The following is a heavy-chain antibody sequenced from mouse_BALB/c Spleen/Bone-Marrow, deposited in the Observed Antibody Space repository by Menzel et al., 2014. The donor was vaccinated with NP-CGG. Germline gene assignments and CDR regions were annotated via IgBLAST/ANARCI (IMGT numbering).Heavy chain of an antibody. Sequence: VQLQQSGGGLGQPGGSLKISCAASGFGFWRYWMSWVRQGPGERVEWVGGINPESSTINYTPSLKDKFIISRDNAKNTLYLQMSKVRSEDTALYYCARLGYYGYFVDWGQGTTLTVSS. V-gene: IGHV4-1*02. CDR1: GFGFWRYW. CDR2: INPESSTI. D-gene: IGHD2-3*01. J-gene: IGHJ2*01. CDR3: ARLGYYGYFVD.